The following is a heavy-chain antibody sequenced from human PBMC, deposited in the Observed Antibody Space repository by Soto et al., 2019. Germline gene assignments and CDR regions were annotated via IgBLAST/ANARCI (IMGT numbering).Heavy chain of an antibody. J-gene: IGHJ4*02. CDR2: ITTDGSVA. CDR1: GLTFRSYW. CDR3: VMYMQLSPLDS. Sequence: EVQLVESGGGLVQPGESLRLSCAASGLTFRSYWMHWVRQAPGKGLVWVSRITTDGSVAMYVDSVKGRSTISRDNAKNTLYLHMTSLRAEDTAVYYCVMYMQLSPLDSWGQGTLVTVSS. D-gene: IGHD1-20*01. V-gene: IGHV3-74*03.